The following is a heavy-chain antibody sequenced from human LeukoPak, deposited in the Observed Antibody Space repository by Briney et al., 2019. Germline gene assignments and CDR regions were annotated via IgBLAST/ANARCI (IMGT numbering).Heavy chain of an antibody. CDR3: ARSFHVGTFDY. CDR1: GYTFTGYY. Sequence: ASVKVSCKASGYTFTGYYMHWVRQAPGQGLEWMGRINPNSGGTNYAQKFQGRATMTRDTSISTAYMELSRLRSDDTAVYYCARSFHVGTFDYWGQGTLVTVSS. V-gene: IGHV1-2*06. CDR2: INPNSGGT. J-gene: IGHJ4*02. D-gene: IGHD3-10*01.